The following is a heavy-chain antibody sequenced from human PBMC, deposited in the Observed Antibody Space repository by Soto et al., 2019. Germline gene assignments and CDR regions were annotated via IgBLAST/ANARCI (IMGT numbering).Heavy chain of an antibody. V-gene: IGHV3-30*04. CDR2: IAYDGRTR. Sequence: QVQLVESGGGVVQPGRSLRLSCAASGFSISRSAMHWVRQAPGKGREWVAVIAYDGRTRWYADSAKGRFTISKDNSKKTVYLQMSSLRCEDTDVYYCARDLHVGTDIVNWIAPWGQGTLDIVSS. CDR1: GFSISRSA. J-gene: IGHJ5*02. CDR3: ARDLHVGTDIVNWIAP. D-gene: IGHD1-26*01.